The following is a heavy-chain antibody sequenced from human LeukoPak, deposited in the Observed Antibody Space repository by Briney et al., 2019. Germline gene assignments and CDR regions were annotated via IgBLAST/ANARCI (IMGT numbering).Heavy chain of an antibody. CDR1: GYTFTGYY. J-gene: IGHJ5*02. V-gene: IGHV1-2*02. CDR3: ARAFFPHSRTDNWFDP. D-gene: IGHD2-2*01. CDR2: INPNSGGT. Sequence: ASVKVSCKASGYTFTGYYMHWVRQAPGQGLEWMGWINPNSGGTNYAQKFQGRVTMTRDTSISTAYMELSRLRSDDTAVYYCARAFFPHSRTDNWFDPWGQGTLVTVSS.